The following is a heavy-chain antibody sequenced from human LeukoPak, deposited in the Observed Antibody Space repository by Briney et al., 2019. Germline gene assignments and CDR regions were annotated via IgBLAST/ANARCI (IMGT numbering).Heavy chain of an antibody. CDR1: GFTVSRSY. J-gene: IGHJ4*02. D-gene: IGHD6-19*01. Sequence: GGSLRLSCAASGFTVSRSYMSWVRQAPGKGLEWVSIIYSGGSTYYADSVKGRFTISRDNSKNTLYLQMGSLRAEDMAVYYCARDQKAGAFDYWGQGTLVTVSS. V-gene: IGHV3-66*01. CDR3: ARDQKAGAFDY. CDR2: IYSGGST.